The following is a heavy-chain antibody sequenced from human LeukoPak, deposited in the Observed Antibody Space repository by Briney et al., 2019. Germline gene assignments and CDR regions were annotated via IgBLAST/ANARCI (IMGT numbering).Heavy chain of an antibody. CDR2: INSDGSST. V-gene: IGHV3-74*01. J-gene: IGHJ4*02. Sequence: GGSLRLSCAASGFTFSSYWMHWVRQAPGKGLVWVSRINSDGSSTTYADSVKGRFTISRDNAKNTLYLQMDSLRAEDTAVYYCARTSSSNYYTHWGQGTLVTVSS. D-gene: IGHD6-13*01. CDR3: ARTSSSNYYTH. CDR1: GFTFSSYW.